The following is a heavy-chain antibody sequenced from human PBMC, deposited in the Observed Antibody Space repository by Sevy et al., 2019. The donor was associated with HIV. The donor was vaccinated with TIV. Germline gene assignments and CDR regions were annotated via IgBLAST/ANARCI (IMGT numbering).Heavy chain of an antibody. J-gene: IGHJ4*01. CDR1: GFTFSAYA. CDR3: ARVVRPTYYYDSSGYYFANDY. V-gene: IGHV3-30-3*01. CDR2: ISYDGSTE. Sequence: GGSLRLSCAASGFTFSAYAMHWVRQAPGKGLEWVALISYDGSTEYYADSVKGRFTISRDNSRNTLYLHMNSLGAEDTAVYYCARVVRPTYYYDSSGYYFANDYWGQGTLVTVSS. D-gene: IGHD3-22*01.